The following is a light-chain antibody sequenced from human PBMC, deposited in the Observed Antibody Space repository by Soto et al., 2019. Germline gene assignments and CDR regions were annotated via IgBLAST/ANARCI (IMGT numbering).Light chain of an antibody. CDR1: QGISSY. J-gene: IGKJ5*01. CDR2: AAS. Sequence: DIQLTQSPSFLSASVGDRVTITCRASQGISSYLAWYQQKPGKAPKLLIYAASTLQSGVPSRLSGSGSGTEFTLTISSLQPEDFAMYYCQQLNSYPISFGQGTRLEIK. V-gene: IGKV1-9*01. CDR3: QQLNSYPIS.